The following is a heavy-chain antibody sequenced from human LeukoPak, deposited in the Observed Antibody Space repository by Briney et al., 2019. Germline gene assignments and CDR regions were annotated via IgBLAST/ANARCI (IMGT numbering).Heavy chain of an antibody. V-gene: IGHV3-30*02. D-gene: IGHD2-2*01. CDR3: AKGRTASRKNNVVVVPAAMNPYYMDV. J-gene: IGHJ6*03. CDR2: IRYDGSKK. CDR1: GFTFSSYG. Sequence: GGSLRLSCAASGFTFSSYGMHWVRQAPGKGLDWVAFIRYDGSKKYYADSVKGRFTISRDSSKNTLYLQMNSLRAEDTAVYYCAKGRTASRKNNVVVVPAAMNPYYMDVWGKGTTVTVSS.